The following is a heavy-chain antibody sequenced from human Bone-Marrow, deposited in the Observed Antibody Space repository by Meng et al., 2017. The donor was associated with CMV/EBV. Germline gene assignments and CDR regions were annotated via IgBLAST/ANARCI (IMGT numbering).Heavy chain of an antibody. Sequence: GESLKISCAASGFTFSSYSMNWVRQAPGKGLEWVSSISSSSSYIYYADSVKGRFTISRDNSKNTLYLQMNSLRAEDTAVYYCARIDSSGYNNWFDPWGQGTLVTVSS. CDR2: ISSSSSYI. J-gene: IGHJ5*02. CDR1: GFTFSSYS. CDR3: ARIDSSGYNNWFDP. D-gene: IGHD3-22*01. V-gene: IGHV3-21*01.